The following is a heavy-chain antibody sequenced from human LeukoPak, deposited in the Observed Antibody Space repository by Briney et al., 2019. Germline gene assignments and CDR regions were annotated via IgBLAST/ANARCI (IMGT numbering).Heavy chain of an antibody. J-gene: IGHJ3*01. CDR3: ARDQIRYSNSPEALDL. D-gene: IGHD5-18*01. CDR2: LSSVGTNK. V-gene: IGHV3-30-3*01. CDR1: GFTFSSYA. Sequence: GGSLRLSCAASGFTFSSYAVHWVRQAPGKGLGWVAGLSSVGTNKYYADSVQGRFTISRDTSKNTLYLLMNSLRGEDTAVYYCARDQIRYSNSPEALDLWGQGTLVSVSS.